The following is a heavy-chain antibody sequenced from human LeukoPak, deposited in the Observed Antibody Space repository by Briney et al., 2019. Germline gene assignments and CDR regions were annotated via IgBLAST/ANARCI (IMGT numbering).Heavy chain of an antibody. CDR1: GDSISSSSSY. CDR2: IYYSGST. CDR3: AREHCSGGSCYSIYYYYYMDV. V-gene: IGHV4-39*07. Sequence: SETLSLTCTVSGDSISSSSSYWGWIRQPPGEGLEWIGGIYYSGSTYYNPSLKSRVTISVDTSKNQFSLKLSSVTAADTAVYYCAREHCSGGSCYSIYYYYYMDVWGKGTTVTVSS. J-gene: IGHJ6*03. D-gene: IGHD2-15*01.